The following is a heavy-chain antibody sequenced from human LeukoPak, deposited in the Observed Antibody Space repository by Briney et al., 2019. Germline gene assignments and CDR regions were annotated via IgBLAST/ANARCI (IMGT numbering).Heavy chain of an antibody. D-gene: IGHD3-10*01. Sequence: ASVKVSCKASGYTFTGYDINWVRQATGQGLEWMGWMNPNSGNTGYAQKFQGRVTMTRNTSISTAYMELSSLRSEDTAVYYCARGYGSGSYYIDAFDIWGQGTMVTVSS. J-gene: IGHJ3*02. V-gene: IGHV1-8*01. CDR2: MNPNSGNT. CDR3: ARGYGSGSYYIDAFDI. CDR1: GYTFTGYD.